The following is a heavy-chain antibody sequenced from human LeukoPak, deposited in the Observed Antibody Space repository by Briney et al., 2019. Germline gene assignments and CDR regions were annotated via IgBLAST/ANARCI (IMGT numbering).Heavy chain of an antibody. V-gene: IGHV4-34*01. CDR2: INHSGSA. CDR3: ARVGGGSSVLYFDY. J-gene: IGHJ4*02. D-gene: IGHD1-26*01. Sequence: SETLSLTCAVYGGSFSGYYWSWIRQPPGKGLEWIGEINHSGSANYNPSLKSRVTISVDTSKNQFSLKLNSVSAADTAVYYCARVGGGSSVLYFDYWGQGTLVTVSS. CDR1: GGSFSGYY.